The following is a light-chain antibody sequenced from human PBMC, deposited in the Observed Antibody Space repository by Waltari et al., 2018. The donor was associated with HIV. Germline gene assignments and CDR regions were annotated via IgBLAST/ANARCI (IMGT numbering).Light chain of an antibody. CDR1: APTIRHHY. CDR2: DNS. CDR3: GTWDSSLSAGV. V-gene: IGLV1-51*01. Sequence: LTPPTSESTAPRSQVTNPCYGSAPTIRHHYVTCYQQLPGTAPKLLIYDNSKRPSGIPDRFSGSKSGTSATLGITGLQTGDEADYYCGTWDSSLSAGVFGGGTKLTVL. J-gene: IGLJ3*02.